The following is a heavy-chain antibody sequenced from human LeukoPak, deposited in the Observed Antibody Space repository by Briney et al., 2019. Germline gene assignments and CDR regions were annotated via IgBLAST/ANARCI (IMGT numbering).Heavy chain of an antibody. D-gene: IGHD5-18*01. CDR1: GGSISRYY. V-gene: IGHV4-59*12. CDR2: IYYTGST. Sequence: SETLSLTCTVSGGSISRYYGSWIRQSPGKGLEWIGYIYYTGSTNYNPSLKSRVTISVDTSKNQFSLKLSSVTAADTAVYYCARTRRGYSYGYYGMDVWGQGTTVTVSS. J-gene: IGHJ6*02. CDR3: ARTRRGYSYGYYGMDV.